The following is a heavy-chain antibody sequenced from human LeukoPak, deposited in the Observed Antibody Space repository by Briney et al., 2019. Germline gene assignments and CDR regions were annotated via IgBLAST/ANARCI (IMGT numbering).Heavy chain of an antibody. CDR1: GFTFSSYS. J-gene: IGHJ5*02. Sequence: GGSLRLSCAPSGFTFSSYSMEWVRQAPGRGREWVSSIISSSSYIYYADSVKGRFTISRDNANNSLYLQMNSLRDDDKAVYYCDRDRKSHGFDPWGQGTLVTVSS. V-gene: IGHV3-21*01. CDR3: DRDRKSHGFDP. CDR2: IISSSSYI.